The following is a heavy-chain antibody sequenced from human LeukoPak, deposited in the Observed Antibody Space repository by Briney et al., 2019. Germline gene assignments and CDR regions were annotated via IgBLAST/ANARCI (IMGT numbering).Heavy chain of an antibody. D-gene: IGHD3-3*01. V-gene: IGHV4-38-2*02. CDR3: ARRYYDFWSGYFM. CDR2: IYHTGST. J-gene: IGHJ4*02. Sequence: SETLSLTCTVSGYSISSGYSWAWIRQPPGKGLEWIGSIYHTGSTYYNPSLKSRVTISVDMSKNQFSLKLSSVTAADTAVYYCARRYYDFWSGYFMWGQGTLVTVSS. CDR1: GYSISSGYS.